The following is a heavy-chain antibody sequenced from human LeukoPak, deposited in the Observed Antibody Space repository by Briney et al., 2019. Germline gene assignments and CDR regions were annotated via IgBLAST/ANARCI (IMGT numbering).Heavy chain of an antibody. Sequence: ASVKVSCKASGYTFIDFYMHWVRQAPGQGLEWMGWINPKNGGTNYAQKFQGRVTMTRDTSTRTVYMELSSLRSEDTAVYNCARGAGAGRSAWFDPWGQGTLVTVSS. J-gene: IGHJ5*02. CDR1: GYTFIDFY. CDR3: ARGAGAGRSAWFDP. V-gene: IGHV1-2*02. CDR2: INPKNGGT. D-gene: IGHD3-3*01.